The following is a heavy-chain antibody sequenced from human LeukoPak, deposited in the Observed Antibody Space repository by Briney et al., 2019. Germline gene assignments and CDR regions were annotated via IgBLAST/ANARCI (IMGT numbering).Heavy chain of an antibody. D-gene: IGHD3-22*01. J-gene: IGHJ5*02. Sequence: GASVKVSCKASGGTFSSYAISWVRQAPGQGLEWMGGIIPIFGTANYAQKFQGRVTITADKSTSTAYMELSSLRSEDTAVYYCARGSYYDSSGYWGDNWFDPWGQGTLVTVSS. CDR3: ARGSYYDSSGYWGDNWFDP. V-gene: IGHV1-69*06. CDR1: GGTFSSYA. CDR2: IIPIFGTA.